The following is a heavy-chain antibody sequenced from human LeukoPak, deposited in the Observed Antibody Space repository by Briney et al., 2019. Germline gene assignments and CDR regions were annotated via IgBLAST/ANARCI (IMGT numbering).Heavy chain of an antibody. Sequence: GGALRLSCGAARFTCGSYSRNWFRQAPGEGREWFSSIISTSSYIYNADPAKGRFTISRDNAKNSPDLQMNSLRAEDTSVYYCSRVGTWLNSDYYYYYMDVWGKETTVTVSS. CDR2: IISTSSYI. D-gene: IGHD4-23*01. J-gene: IGHJ6*03. CDR3: SRVGTWLNSDYYYYYMDV. CDR1: RFTCGSYS. V-gene: IGHV3-21*01.